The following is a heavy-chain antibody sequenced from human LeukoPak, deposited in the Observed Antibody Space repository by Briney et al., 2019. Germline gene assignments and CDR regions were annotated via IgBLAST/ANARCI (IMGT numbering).Heavy chain of an antibody. CDR2: IKQDGSDK. Sequence: GGSLRLSCAASGFTFRNNWMSWVRQAPGKGLEWVANIKQDGSDKNYVDSVKGRFTISRDNAKNSLSLQMNSLRAEDTAVYYCARETPDSSGWDWGQGTLVTVSS. D-gene: IGHD6-19*01. CDR3: ARETPDSSGWD. V-gene: IGHV3-7*01. J-gene: IGHJ4*02. CDR1: GFTFRNNW.